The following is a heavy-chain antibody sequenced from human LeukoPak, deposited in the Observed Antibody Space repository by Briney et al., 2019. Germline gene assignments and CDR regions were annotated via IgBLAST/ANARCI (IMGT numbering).Heavy chain of an antibody. CDR2: IYYSGST. D-gene: IGHD6-13*01. CDR1: GGSISSSSYY. J-gene: IGHJ5*02. V-gene: IGHV4-39*01. Sequence: SETLSLTCTVSGGSISSSSYYWGWIRQPPGKGLEWIGSIYYSGSTYYNPSLKSRVTISVDTSKNQFSLKLSSVTAADTAVYYCARRSSSSNWFDPWGQGTLVTVSS. CDR3: ARRSSSSNWFDP.